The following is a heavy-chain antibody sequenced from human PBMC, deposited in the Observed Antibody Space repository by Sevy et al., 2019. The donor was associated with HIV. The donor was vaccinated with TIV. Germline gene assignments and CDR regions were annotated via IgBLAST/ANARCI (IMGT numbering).Heavy chain of an antibody. CDR2: INTNTGTP. Sequence: ASVKVSCKASGYTFTSYVMNWVRQAPGQGLEWMGWINTNTGTPTYAQGFTGRFVFSLDTSVSTAYLQISSLKAEDTAVYYCAGGECSSSSCYYYYGMDVWGQGATVTVSS. D-gene: IGHD2-2*01. J-gene: IGHJ6*02. V-gene: IGHV7-4-1*02. CDR3: AGGECSSSSCYYYYGMDV. CDR1: GYTFTSYV.